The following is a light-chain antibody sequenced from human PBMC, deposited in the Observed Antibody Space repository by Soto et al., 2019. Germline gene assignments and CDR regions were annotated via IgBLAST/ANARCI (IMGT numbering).Light chain of an antibody. CDR3: QQYNNWPGS. CDR2: GAS. CDR1: QSVSSN. V-gene: IGKV3-15*01. J-gene: IGKJ3*01. Sequence: EIVMTQSPATLSVSPGERATLSCRASQSVSSNLAWYPQKPGQAPRLLIYGASTRATGIPARFSGSGSGTEFTLTISSLQSEDFAVYYCQQYNNWPGSFGPGTKVYIK.